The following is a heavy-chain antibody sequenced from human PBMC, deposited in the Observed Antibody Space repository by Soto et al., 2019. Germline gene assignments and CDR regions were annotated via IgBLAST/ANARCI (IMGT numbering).Heavy chain of an antibody. V-gene: IGHV3-7*01. CDR2: IKQDGSEK. CDR3: ARGSARADYYDSSGYRG. J-gene: IGHJ4*02. D-gene: IGHD3-22*01. CDR1: GFTFSSYW. Sequence: GGSLRLSCAASGFTFSSYWMSWVRQAPGKGLEWVANIKQDGSEKYYVDSVKGRFTISRDNAKNSLYLQMNSLRAEDTAVYYCARGSARADYYDSSGYRGWGQGTLVTVSS.